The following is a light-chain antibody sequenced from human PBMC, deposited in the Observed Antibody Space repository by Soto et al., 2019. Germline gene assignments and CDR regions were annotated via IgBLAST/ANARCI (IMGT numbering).Light chain of an antibody. J-gene: IGLJ3*02. CDR1: GSNVGTSY. CDR3: AAWDDSLSARL. Sequence: QSVLTQPPSASGTPGQRVTISCSGSGSNVGTSYVYWYQQLPGTAPKLLIYANDQRPSGVPDRFSGSKSGTSASLAISGLRSEDEADYYCAAWDDSLSARLFGGGTKVTVL. V-gene: IGLV1-47*01. CDR2: AND.